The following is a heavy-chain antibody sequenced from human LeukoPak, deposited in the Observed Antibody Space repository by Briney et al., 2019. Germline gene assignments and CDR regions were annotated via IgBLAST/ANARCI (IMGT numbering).Heavy chain of an antibody. Sequence: GGSLRLSCAASGFTFTHYGMNWVRQAPGQGLEWVSSIDGRSTDIYYADSVKGRFTISRDNAKNSLYLQMHSLRAEDTAVYYCARRGYYDSSGYDYWGQGTLVTVSS. CDR3: ARRGYYDSSGYDY. CDR1: GFTFTHYG. CDR2: IDGRSTDI. J-gene: IGHJ4*02. D-gene: IGHD3-22*01. V-gene: IGHV3-21*01.